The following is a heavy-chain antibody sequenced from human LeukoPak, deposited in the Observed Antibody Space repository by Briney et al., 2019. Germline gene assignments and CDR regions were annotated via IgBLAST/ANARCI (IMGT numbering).Heavy chain of an antibody. D-gene: IGHD2-21*01. CDR3: ASTVVVIAHDAFDI. V-gene: IGHV4-61*02. Sequence: SETLSLTCTVSGGSISSGGYYWSWIRQPAGKGLEWIGRIYTSGSTNYNPSLKSRVTISVDTSKNQFSLKLSSVTAADTAVYYCASTVVVIAHDAFDIWGQGTMVTVSS. CDR2: IYTSGST. J-gene: IGHJ3*02. CDR1: GGSISSGGYY.